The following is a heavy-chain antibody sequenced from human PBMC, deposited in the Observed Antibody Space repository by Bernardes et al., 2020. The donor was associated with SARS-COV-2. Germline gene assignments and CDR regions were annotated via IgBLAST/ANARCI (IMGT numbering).Heavy chain of an antibody. CDR1: GFTFSSYS. V-gene: IGHV3-30*01. CDR3: ARDQAPHDMDV. Sequence: GGSLRLSCAASGFTFSSYSLHWVRQAPGKGLEWVASISYGGTSDNYSESVRGRFTISRDKSENTLYLQMNSLRDEDTAVYYCARDQAPHDMDVWGQGTTVTVAS. J-gene: IGHJ6*02. CDR2: ISYGGTSD.